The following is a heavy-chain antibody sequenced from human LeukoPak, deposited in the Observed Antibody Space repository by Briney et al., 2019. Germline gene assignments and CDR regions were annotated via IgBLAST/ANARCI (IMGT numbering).Heavy chain of an antibody. V-gene: IGHV4-34*01. J-gene: IGHJ4*02. Sequence: PSETLSLTCAVYNGAFSGYYWSWIRQSRGKGLEWIGEINHSGGTNYNPSLKSRLTISVDTSKNQFSLKLSSVTAADTAVYYCARRWLQFRGLAPFDYWGQGTLVTVSS. CDR2: INHSGGT. D-gene: IGHD5-24*01. CDR3: ARRWLQFRGLAPFDY. CDR1: NGAFSGYY.